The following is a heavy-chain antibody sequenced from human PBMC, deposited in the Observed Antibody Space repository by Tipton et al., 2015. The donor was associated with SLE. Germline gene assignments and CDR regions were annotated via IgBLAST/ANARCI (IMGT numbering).Heavy chain of an antibody. CDR1: GGSISSGDYY. CDR3: ARRSSASGNYFQH. CDR2: IYYSGST. V-gene: IGHV4-30-4*08. D-gene: IGHD6-6*01. Sequence: TLSLTCTVSGGSISSGDYYWSWIRQPPGKGLEWIGYIYYSGSTDYNPSRKSRVTISVDTSKNQFSLKLSSVTAAATAVYYCARRSSASGNYFQHWGQGTRVTVPS. J-gene: IGHJ1*01.